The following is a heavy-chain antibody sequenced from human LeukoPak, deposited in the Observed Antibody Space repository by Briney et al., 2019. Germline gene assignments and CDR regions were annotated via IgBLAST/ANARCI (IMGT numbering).Heavy chain of an antibody. V-gene: IGHV3-21*01. CDR2: ITSASSYT. D-gene: IGHD2-15*01. CDR1: GFTSSSYS. CDR3: ASQYCSGGSCYSGFGY. Sequence: GGSLRLSCAASGFTSSSYSMNWVRQAPGKGLEWVSSITSASSYTHYADSVKGRFTISRDNAKNSVYLQMNSLRAEDTAVYHCASQYCSGGSCYSGFGYWGQGILVTVSS. J-gene: IGHJ4*02.